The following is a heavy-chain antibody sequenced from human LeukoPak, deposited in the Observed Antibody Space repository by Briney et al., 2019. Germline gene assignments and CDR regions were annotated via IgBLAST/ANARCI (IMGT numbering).Heavy chain of an antibody. Sequence: SATLSLTCTVSGGSISSYYWRWIRQPPGKGLEWIGDIYYSGSTNYNPSLKSRVTISVDTSKNQFSLKLSSVTAADTAVYYCAREVVPAAMYWYFDLWGRGTLVTVSS. J-gene: IGHJ2*01. CDR3: AREVVPAAMYWYFDL. D-gene: IGHD2-2*01. CDR2: IYYSGST. CDR1: GGSISSYY. V-gene: IGHV4-59*12.